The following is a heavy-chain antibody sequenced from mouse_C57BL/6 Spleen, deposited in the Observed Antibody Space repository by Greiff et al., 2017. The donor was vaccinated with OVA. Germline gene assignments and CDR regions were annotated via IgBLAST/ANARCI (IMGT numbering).Heavy chain of an antibody. CDR2: IRNKANGYTT. Sequence: EVKLVESGGGLVQPGGSLSLSCAASGFTFTDYYMSWVRQPPGKALEWLGFIRNKANGYTTEYSASVKGRFTISRDNSKSILYLQMNALRAEDSATYYCARYVGTYWYFDVWGTGTTVTVSS. D-gene: IGHD3-3*01. CDR1: GFTFTDYY. V-gene: IGHV7-3*01. J-gene: IGHJ1*03. CDR3: ARYVGTYWYFDV.